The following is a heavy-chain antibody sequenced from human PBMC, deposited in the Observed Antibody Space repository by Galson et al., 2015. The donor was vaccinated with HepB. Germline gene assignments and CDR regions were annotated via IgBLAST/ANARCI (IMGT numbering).Heavy chain of an antibody. CDR2: IYYSGKT. J-gene: IGHJ4*02. CDR3: VRGYCSNGLCATFDS. Sequence: SETLSLTCTVSGGSIGSISTTSHYWGWIRQSPGKGLEWIGSIYYSGKTYYNPSLKSRLTISVDTSKNQFSLKLTSETAADTAVYYCVRGYCSNGLCATFDSWGQGTLVTVSS. D-gene: IGHD2-8*01. V-gene: IGHV4-39*07. CDR1: GGSIGSISTTSHY.